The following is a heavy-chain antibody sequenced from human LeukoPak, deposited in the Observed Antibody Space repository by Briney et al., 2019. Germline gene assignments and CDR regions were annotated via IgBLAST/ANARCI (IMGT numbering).Heavy chain of an antibody. J-gene: IGHJ3*02. CDR3: ASRKRGYGDYDDAFDI. Sequence: PSETLSLTCTVSGGSISSSSYYWGWIRQPPGKGLEWIGSIYYSGSTYYNPSLKSRVTISVDTSKNQFSLKLSSVTAADTAVYYCASRKRGYGDYDDAFDIWGQGTMVTVSS. D-gene: IGHD4-17*01. V-gene: IGHV4-39*01. CDR2: IYYSGST. CDR1: GGSISSSSYY.